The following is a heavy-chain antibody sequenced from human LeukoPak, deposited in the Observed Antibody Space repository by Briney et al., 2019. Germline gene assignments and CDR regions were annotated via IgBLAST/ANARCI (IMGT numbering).Heavy chain of an antibody. CDR3: TTDRKYYYDSSGYYHINWYFDL. J-gene: IGHJ2*01. V-gene: IGHV3-15*01. D-gene: IGHD3-22*01. CDR1: GFTFSNAW. CDR2: IKSKTDGGTT. Sequence: GGSLRLSCAASGFTFSNAWMSWVRQAPGKGLELVGRIKSKTDGGTTDYAAPVKGRFTTSRDDSKNSLYLQMNSLKTEHTALYYCTTDRKYYYDSSGYYHINWYFDLWGRGTLVTVSS.